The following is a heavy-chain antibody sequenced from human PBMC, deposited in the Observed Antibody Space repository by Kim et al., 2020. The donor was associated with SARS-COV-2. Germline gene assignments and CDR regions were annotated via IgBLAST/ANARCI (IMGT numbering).Heavy chain of an antibody. J-gene: IGHJ4*02. CDR3: ARVSEGSGSYYSPDY. Sequence: GGSLRLSCAASGFTFSSYGMHWVRQAPGKGLEWVAVISYDGSNKYYADSVKGRFTISRDNSKNTLYLQMNSLRAEDTAVYYCARVSEGSGSYYSPDYWGQGTLVTVSS. V-gene: IGHV3-30*03. CDR2: ISYDGSNK. D-gene: IGHD3-10*01. CDR1: GFTFSSYG.